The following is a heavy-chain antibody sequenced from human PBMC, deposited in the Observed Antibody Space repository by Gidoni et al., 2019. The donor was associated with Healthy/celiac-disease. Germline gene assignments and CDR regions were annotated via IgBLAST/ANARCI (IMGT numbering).Heavy chain of an antibody. Sequence: QVQLQESGPGLVKPSATLSLTCPVPGGSVSSGSYYWSWIRQPPGKVLEWIGYIYDSGSTNYNPSLKSRVTISVDTSKNQFSLKLSSVTAADTAVYYCARGSSSWYNYFDYWGQGTLVTVSS. V-gene: IGHV4-61*01. D-gene: IGHD6-13*01. J-gene: IGHJ4*02. CDR3: ARGSSSWYNYFDY. CDR2: IYDSGST. CDR1: GGSVSSGSYY.